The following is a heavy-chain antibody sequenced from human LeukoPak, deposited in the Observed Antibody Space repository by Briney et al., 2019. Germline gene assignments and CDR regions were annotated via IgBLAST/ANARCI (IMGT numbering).Heavy chain of an antibody. D-gene: IGHD6-25*01. CDR2: ISSSSSYI. Sequence: GWSLRLSCAASRFTFRCYSMNWVRQPPCKGGDRGSSISSSSSYIYKADSVKGRFTNSRDNAKTSLSLQMNSLRAEETAVYYCARAARASSGILNWGQGTLVTVSS. CDR3: ARAARASSGILN. V-gene: IGHV3-21*01. J-gene: IGHJ4*02. CDR1: RFTFRCYS.